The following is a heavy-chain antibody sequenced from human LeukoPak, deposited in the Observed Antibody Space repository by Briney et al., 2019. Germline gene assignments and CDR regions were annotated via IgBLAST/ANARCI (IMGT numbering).Heavy chain of an antibody. J-gene: IGHJ4*02. D-gene: IGHD5-18*01. V-gene: IGHV4-61*02. CDR3: ARDMAMAYDY. Sequence: SETLSLTCTVSGASISSGSCYWSWIRQPAGKGLEWIGRIYTSGSTNYNPSLKSRVTISVDTSKNQFSLKLSSVTAADTAVYYCARDMAMAYDYWGQGTLVTVSS. CDR1: GASISSGSCY. CDR2: IYTSGST.